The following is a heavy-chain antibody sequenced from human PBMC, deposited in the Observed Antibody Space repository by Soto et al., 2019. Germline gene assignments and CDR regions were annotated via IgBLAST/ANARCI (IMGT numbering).Heavy chain of an antibody. CDR3: ARDKGDFTFGP. CDR1: GYSFDKNG. D-gene: IGHD3-3*01. CDR2: ISGDTGHT. V-gene: IGHV1-18*01. Sequence: QVLRVQSGAEVKKPGASLNISCKGSGYSFDKNGISWVRQAPGQGLEWMGWISGDTGHTNYAQKFQGRLSVTTVTSTRTAYMELRSLTSDDTAMYYCARDKGDFTFGPWGQGSLVTVSS. J-gene: IGHJ5*02.